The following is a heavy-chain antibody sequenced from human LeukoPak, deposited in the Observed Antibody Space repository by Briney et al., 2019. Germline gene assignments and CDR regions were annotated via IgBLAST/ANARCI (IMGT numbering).Heavy chain of an antibody. CDR1: GLTFSNLK. Sequence: PGGSLRLSCAVSGLTFSNLKMNWVRQAPGKGLEWVSANSGSGGNTYYADSVKGRFTISRDNSKNTLYLQMNSLRAEDTAVYYCAKDGYRILPDYWGQGTLVTVSS. CDR2: NSGSGGNT. J-gene: IGHJ4*02. CDR3: AKDGYRILPDY. D-gene: IGHD3-16*02. V-gene: IGHV3-23*01.